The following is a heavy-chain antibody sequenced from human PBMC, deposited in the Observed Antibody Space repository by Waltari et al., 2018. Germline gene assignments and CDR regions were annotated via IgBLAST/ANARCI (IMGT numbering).Heavy chain of an antibody. V-gene: IGHV3-7*01. CDR3: VRDPESRIAGELDY. D-gene: IGHD2-21*01. CDR2: IRQDGGEI. Sequence: EMQLLESGGGLAQPGGSLRLSCEASGFIFSKYWMSWVRQAPGKGLEWGANIRQDGGEIYYGDSVNGLFTVSRDNAKNSLYLQMEGLRGEDTAVYYCVRDPESRIAGELDYWGQGTLVTVSS. CDR1: GFIFSKYW. J-gene: IGHJ4*02.